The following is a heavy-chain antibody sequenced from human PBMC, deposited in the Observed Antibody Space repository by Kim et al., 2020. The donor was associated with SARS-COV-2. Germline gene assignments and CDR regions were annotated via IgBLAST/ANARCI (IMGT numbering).Heavy chain of an antibody. Sequence: GGSLRLSCAASGFTFDDYAMHWVRQAPGKGLEWVSGISWNSGSIGYADSVKGRFTISRDNAKNSLYLQMNSLRAEDTALYYCAKDRYNRGDYGYDAFDIWGQGTMVTVSS. CDR2: ISWNSGSI. CDR3: AKDRYNRGDYGYDAFDI. V-gene: IGHV3-9*01. D-gene: IGHD4-17*01. CDR1: GFTFDDYA. J-gene: IGHJ3*02.